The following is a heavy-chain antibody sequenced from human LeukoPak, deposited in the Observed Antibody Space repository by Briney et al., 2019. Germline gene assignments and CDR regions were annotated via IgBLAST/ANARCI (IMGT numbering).Heavy chain of an antibody. V-gene: IGHV4-34*01. CDR1: GGYFSGYY. CDR3: ARGHWTAVAGVYYFDY. J-gene: IGHJ4*02. Sequence: SETLSLTCAVYGGYFSGYYWSWIRQPPGKGLEWIGEINHSGSTNYNPSLKSRVTISVDTSKNQFSLKLSSVTAADTAVYYCARGHWTAVAGVYYFDYWGQGTLVTVSS. CDR2: INHSGST. D-gene: IGHD6-19*01.